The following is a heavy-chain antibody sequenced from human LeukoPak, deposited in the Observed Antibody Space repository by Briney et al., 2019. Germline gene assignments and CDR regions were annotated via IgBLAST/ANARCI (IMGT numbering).Heavy chain of an antibody. CDR2: ISGSGGST. V-gene: IGHV3-23*01. Sequence: HSGGSLRLSCAASGFTFSSYAMSWVRQAPGKGLEWVSAISGSGGSTYYADSVKGRFTISRDNSKNTLYLQMNSLRAEDTAVYYCAKDLLWFGELSGWFDPWGQGTLVTVSS. CDR3: AKDLLWFGELSGWFDP. D-gene: IGHD3-10*01. CDR1: GFTFSSYA. J-gene: IGHJ5*02.